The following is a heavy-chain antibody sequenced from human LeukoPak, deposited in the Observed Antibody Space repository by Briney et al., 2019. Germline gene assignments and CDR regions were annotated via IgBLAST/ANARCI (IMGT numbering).Heavy chain of an antibody. V-gene: IGHV4-61*08. D-gene: IGHD5-18*01. CDR1: GGSISSGGYY. CDR3: ARADTAMVGLYYYGMDV. CDR2: NYYSGST. Sequence: SETLSLTCTVSGGSISSGGYYWSWIRQPPGRGLEWIGYNYYSGSTNYNPSLKSRVTISVDTSKNQFSLKLSSVTAADTAVYYCARADTAMVGLYYYGMDVWGQGTMVTVSS. J-gene: IGHJ6*02.